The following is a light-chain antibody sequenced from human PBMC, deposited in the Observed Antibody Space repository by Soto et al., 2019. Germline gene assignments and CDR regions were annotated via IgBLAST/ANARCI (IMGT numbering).Light chain of an antibody. CDR3: QRIT. V-gene: IGKV3-20*01. CDR2: GAS. CDR1: QSVSSSY. Sequence: EIVLTQSPGTLSFSPGEIATLSCRAIQSVSSSYLAWYQQKPGQAPRLLIYGASSRATGIPDRFSGSGSGTDFTLTISRLEPEDSAVYYCQRITFGQGTRLEIK. J-gene: IGKJ5*01.